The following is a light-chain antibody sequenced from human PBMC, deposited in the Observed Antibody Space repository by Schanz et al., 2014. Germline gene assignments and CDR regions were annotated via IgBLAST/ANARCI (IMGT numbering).Light chain of an antibody. CDR3: SSYGGSSILV. CDR1: SSDVGGYNY. V-gene: IGLV2-8*01. J-gene: IGLJ3*02. Sequence: QSVLTQPPSASGSPGQSVTISCTGTSSDVGGYNYVSWYQQHPGKAPKLMIYEVSKRPSGVPDRFSGSKSVNTASLTVSGLQAEDEADYYCSSYGGSSILVFGGGTKLTVL. CDR2: EVS.